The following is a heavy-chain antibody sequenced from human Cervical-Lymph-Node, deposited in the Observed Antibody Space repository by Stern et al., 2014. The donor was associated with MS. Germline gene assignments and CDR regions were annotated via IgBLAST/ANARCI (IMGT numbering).Heavy chain of an antibody. J-gene: IGHJ3*01. CDR2: IMPVFGVP. CDR1: GGSFGNHA. CDR3: AREGGDFGQLQFVLDI. V-gene: IGHV1-69*09. D-gene: IGHD5-24*01. Sequence: QVQLVQSGAEVKRPGSSVKVSCKASGGSFGNHAISWVRQVPGQGLEWVGSIMPVFGVPKTAQRLPGRVTFTPAKSTATAYMALNSLRYEGTAVYYCAREGGDFGQLQFVLDIWGQGTLITVSS.